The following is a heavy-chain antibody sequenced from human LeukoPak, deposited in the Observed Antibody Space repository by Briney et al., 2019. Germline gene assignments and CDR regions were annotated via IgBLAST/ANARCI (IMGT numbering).Heavy chain of an antibody. CDR2: ISSSGSSI. Sequence: PGGSLRLSCVASGFSFSSYEMNWVRQAPGKGLEWVTYISSSGSSIYYADSVKGRFTISRDNAKNSLYLQMNSLRDEDTAVYYCARGERRFGELAGFDYWGQGTLVTVSS. CDR1: GFSFSSYE. CDR3: ARGERRFGELAGFDY. D-gene: IGHD3-10*01. J-gene: IGHJ4*02. V-gene: IGHV3-48*03.